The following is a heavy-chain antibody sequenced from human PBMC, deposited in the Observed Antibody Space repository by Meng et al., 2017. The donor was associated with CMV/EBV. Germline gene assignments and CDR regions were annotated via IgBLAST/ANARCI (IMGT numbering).Heavy chain of an antibody. CDR3: ARDLRPAREGGLASYYYDSSSYLAY. CDR1: GFTFSSYS. J-gene: IGHJ4*02. Sequence: GESLKISCAASGFTFSSYSMNWVRQAPGKGLEWVSSISSSSSYIYYADSVKSRFTISRDNAKNSLYLQMNSLRAEDTAVYYCARDLRPAREGGLASYYYDSSSYLAYWGQGTLVTVS. D-gene: IGHD3-22*01. CDR2: ISSSSSYI. V-gene: IGHV3-21*01.